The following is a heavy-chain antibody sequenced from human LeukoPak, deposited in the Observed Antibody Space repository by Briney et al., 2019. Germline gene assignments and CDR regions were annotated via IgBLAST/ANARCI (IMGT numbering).Heavy chain of an antibody. CDR2: IIPIFGTA. J-gene: IGHJ2*01. Sequence: ASVKVSCKASGGTFSSYAISWVRQAPGQGLEWMGGIIPIFGTANYAQKFQGRVTITTDESTSTAYMELSSLRSEDTAVYYCARDLGPNCSSTSCYTPRYWYFDLWGRGTLVTVSS. V-gene: IGHV1-69*05. CDR1: GGTFSSYA. D-gene: IGHD2-2*02. CDR3: ARDLGPNCSSTSCYTPRYWYFDL.